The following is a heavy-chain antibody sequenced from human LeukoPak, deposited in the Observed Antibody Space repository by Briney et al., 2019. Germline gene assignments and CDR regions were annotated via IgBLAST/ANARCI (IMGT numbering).Heavy chain of an antibody. CDR1: GGAITNYY. CDR3: AREGKLTGYSGGLGFNY. D-gene: IGHD6-19*01. J-gene: IGHJ4*02. CDR2: IYYTGST. Sequence: SETLSLTCGVSGGAITNYYWNWIRQAPGKGLEWLGYIYYTGSTTYNPSVKSRITISLDTSKKQISLKLRSVTAADTAVYYCAREGKLTGYSGGLGFNYWGQGNLVTVSS. V-gene: IGHV4-59*01.